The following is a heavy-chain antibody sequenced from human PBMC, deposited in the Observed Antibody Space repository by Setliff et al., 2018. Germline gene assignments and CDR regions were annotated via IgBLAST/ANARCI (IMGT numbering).Heavy chain of an antibody. D-gene: IGHD1-26*01. V-gene: IGHV4-59*08. CDR1: GDSIGNYY. CDR2: VDHSDYA. Sequence: PSETLSLTCNVSGDSIGNYYWSWLRQSPGRGLEWIGYVDHSDYANYNPSLKGRVTISVDTSKNQFSLRLSLVTAADTATYYCARQKEYSGRSCFQHWGQGIPVTVSS. J-gene: IGHJ1*01. CDR3: ARQKEYSGRSCFQH.